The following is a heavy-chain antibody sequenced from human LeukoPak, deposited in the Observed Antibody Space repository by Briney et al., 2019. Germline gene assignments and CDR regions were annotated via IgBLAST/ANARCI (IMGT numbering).Heavy chain of an antibody. V-gene: IGHV3-74*01. J-gene: IGHJ4*02. Sequence: GGSLRLSCAASGFTFSSYWMHWVRQAPGKGLVWVSRINSDGSITTYADSVRGRFTISRDNAKSTLYLQMNSLRAEDTAVYYCASSSQISKYADYWGQGALVTVSS. D-gene: IGHD6-6*01. CDR2: INSDGSIT. CDR1: GFTFSSYW. CDR3: ASSSQISKYADY.